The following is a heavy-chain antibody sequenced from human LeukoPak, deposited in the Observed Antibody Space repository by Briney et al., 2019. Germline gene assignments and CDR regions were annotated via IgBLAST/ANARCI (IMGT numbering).Heavy chain of an antibody. V-gene: IGHV6-1*01. CDR3: ARERSTMVRGVITHDAFDI. D-gene: IGHD3-10*01. J-gene: IGHJ3*02. Sequence: SQTLSLTCAISGDSVSSNSAAWNWIRQSPSRGLEWLGRTYYRSKWYTDYAVSVKSRITINPDTSKNQFSLQLNSVTPEDTAVYYCARERSTMVRGVITHDAFDIWGQGTMVTVSS. CDR2: TYYRSKWYT. CDR1: GDSVSSNSAA.